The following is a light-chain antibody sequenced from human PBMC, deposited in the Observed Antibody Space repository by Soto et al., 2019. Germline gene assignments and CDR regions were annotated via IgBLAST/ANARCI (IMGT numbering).Light chain of an antibody. V-gene: IGKV3-15*01. CDR1: QSVSSN. CDR3: QQYNSYPYS. Sequence: EIVMTQSPATLSVSPGERATLSCRASQSVSSNVAWYQQKPGQAPRLLIYSVSTRATGIPARFSGSGSGTEFTLTISGLQPDDFATYYCQQYNSYPYSFGQGTKLEIK. J-gene: IGKJ2*03. CDR2: SVS.